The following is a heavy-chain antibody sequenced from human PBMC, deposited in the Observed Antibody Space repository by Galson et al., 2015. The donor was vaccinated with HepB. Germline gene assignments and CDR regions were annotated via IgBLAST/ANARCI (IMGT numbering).Heavy chain of an antibody. CDR1: GFTFSSYS. J-gene: IGHJ5*02. CDR3: AREIRYYYVLDH. V-gene: IGHV3-7*03. CDR2: INQDESEK. D-gene: IGHD3-10*02. Sequence: SLRLSCAASGFTFSSYSMSWVRQAPGKGLEWVASINQDESEKYYVDSVKGRFTISIGNAKNSLYLQVNSLRAEDTAVYYCAREIRYYYVLDHWGQGTLVTVSS.